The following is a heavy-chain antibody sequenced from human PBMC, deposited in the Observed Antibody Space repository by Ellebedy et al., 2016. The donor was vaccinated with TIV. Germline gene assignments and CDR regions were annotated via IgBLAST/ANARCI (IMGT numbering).Heavy chain of an antibody. J-gene: IGHJ4*02. V-gene: IGHV4-59*08. CDR3: ASIPQDGLFDY. D-gene: IGHD5-24*01. Sequence: SETLSLTXTVSGGSISSYYWSWIRQPPGKGLEWIGYIYYSGSTNYNPSLKSRVTISVDTSKNQFSLKLSSVTAADTAVYYCASIPQDGLFDYWGQGTLVTVSS. CDR1: GGSISSYY. CDR2: IYYSGST.